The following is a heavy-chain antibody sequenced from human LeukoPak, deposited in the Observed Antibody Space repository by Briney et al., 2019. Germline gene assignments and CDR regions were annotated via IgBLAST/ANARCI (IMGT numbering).Heavy chain of an antibody. Sequence: SETLSLTCAVYGGSFSGYYWSWIRQPPGKGLEWIGEINHSGSTNYNPSLKSRVTISVDTSKNQFSLKLSSVTAADTAVYYCARRGIYYYDSSGYLYYFDYWGQGTLVTVSS. D-gene: IGHD3-22*01. J-gene: IGHJ4*02. CDR2: INHSGST. CDR1: GGSFSGYY. V-gene: IGHV4-34*01. CDR3: ARRGIYYYDSSGYLYYFDY.